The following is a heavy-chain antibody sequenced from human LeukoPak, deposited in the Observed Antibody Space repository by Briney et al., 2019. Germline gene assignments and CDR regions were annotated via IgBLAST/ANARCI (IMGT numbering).Heavy chain of an antibody. CDR2: ISSSSSTI. J-gene: IGHJ1*01. D-gene: IGHD3-22*01. CDR1: GFTFSSYS. V-gene: IGHV3-48*01. CDR3: AKDGYDSSGYYSPEYFQH. Sequence: PGGSLRLSCAASGFTFSSYSMNWVRQAPGKGLEWVSYISSSSSTIYYADSVKGRFTISRDNAKNSLYLQMNSLRAEDTAVYYCAKDGYDSSGYYSPEYFQHWGQGTLVTVSS.